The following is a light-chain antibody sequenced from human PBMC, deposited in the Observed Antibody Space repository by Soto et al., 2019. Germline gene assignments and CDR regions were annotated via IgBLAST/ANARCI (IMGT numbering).Light chain of an antibody. Sequence: EIVMTQSPATLSVSPGERATLSCRASQSVSSNLAWYQQKPGQAPRLLIYDASTRATGIPARFSGSGSGTEFTLTISSLQSEDFAVYYCQQYNNWPPYTFGQGTKXEIK. CDR3: QQYNNWPPYT. CDR1: QSVSSN. J-gene: IGKJ2*01. V-gene: IGKV3-15*01. CDR2: DAS.